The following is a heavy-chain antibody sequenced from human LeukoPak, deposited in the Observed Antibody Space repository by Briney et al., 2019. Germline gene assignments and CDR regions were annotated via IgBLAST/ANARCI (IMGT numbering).Heavy chain of an antibody. CDR2: IIPMLGIA. CDR3: ARDGEDYGGNSMDY. J-gene: IGHJ4*02. V-gene: IGHV1-69*04. D-gene: IGHD4-23*01. Sequence: GASVKVSCKASGYTFTGYYMHWVRQAPGQGLEWMGRIIPMLGIANYAQKFQGRVTITADKSTSTAYMELSSLRSEDTAVYYCARDGEDYGGNSMDYWGQGTLVTVSS. CDR1: GYTFTGYY.